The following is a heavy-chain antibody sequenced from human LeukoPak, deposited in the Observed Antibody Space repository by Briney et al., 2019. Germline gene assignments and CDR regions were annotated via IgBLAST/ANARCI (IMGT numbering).Heavy chain of an antibody. V-gene: IGHV3-11*01. CDR2: ISSSGSTI. Sequence: GGSLRLSCAASGFTFSDSYMSWIRQAPGKGLEWVSYISSSGSTIYYADTVKGRFTMSRDNAKNSLYLQMNSLRAEDTAVYYCASSQLLYYYGMDVWGQGTTVTVSS. D-gene: IGHD4-23*01. J-gene: IGHJ6*02. CDR1: GFTFSDSY. CDR3: ASSQLLYYYGMDV.